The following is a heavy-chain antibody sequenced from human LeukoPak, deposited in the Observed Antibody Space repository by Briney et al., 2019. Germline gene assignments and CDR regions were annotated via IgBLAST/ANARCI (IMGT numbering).Heavy chain of an antibody. CDR2: ITRTGATP. CDR1: GFTFSSYA. V-gene: IGHV3-23*01. CDR3: AKGTAIGGDFDY. Sequence: PGGSLRLSCAASGFTFSSYAMSWVRQAPGKGVEGVSAITRTGATPYYPAPVKGRFTISRDNSKNTVYVQMNSLRLEDTAVYYCAKGTAIGGDFDYWGQGTLVTVSS. J-gene: IGHJ4*02. D-gene: IGHD5-18*01.